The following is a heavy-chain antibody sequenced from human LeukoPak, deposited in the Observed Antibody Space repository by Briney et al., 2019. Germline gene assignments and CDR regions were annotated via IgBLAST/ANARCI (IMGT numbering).Heavy chain of an antibody. CDR3: AKDGSGYDYYFDY. D-gene: IGHD5-12*01. J-gene: IGHJ4*02. CDR1: GFTFSSYA. V-gene: IGHV3-23*01. Sequence: GGSLRLSCAASGFTFSSYAMSWVRQAPGKGLEWVSAISGSGGSTYYADSVKGRLTISRDNSKNTLYLQMNSLRAEDTAVYYCAKDGSGYDYYFDYWGQGTLVTVSS. CDR2: ISGSGGST.